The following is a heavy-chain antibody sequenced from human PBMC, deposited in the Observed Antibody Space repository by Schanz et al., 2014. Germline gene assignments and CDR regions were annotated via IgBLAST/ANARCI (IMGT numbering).Heavy chain of an antibody. V-gene: IGHV1-18*01. J-gene: IGHJ6*02. CDR3: ARVQDDILTGSEYYYGMDV. CDR1: GYTFSSYG. D-gene: IGHD3-9*01. Sequence: QVQLVQSGAEVKKPGASVKVSCKASGYTFSSYGITWVRQAPGQGLEWMGWINGYNGHTLYAQKFQGRVTMTTDTSTSTSYMELTSLRSDDTAVYYCARVQDDILTGSEYYYGMDVWGHGTTVTVSS. CDR2: INGYNGHT.